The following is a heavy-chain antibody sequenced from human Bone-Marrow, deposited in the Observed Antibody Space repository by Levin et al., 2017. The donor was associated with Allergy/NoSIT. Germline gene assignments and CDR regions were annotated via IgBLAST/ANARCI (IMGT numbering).Heavy chain of an antibody. J-gene: IGHJ3*02. CDR2: IDPSDSYT. CDR3: AGQLYYYGSGSYAFDI. Sequence: GGSLRLSCKGSGYSFTSYWISWVRQMPGKGLEWMGRIDPSDSYTNYSPSFQGHVTISADKSISTAYLQWSSLKASDTAMYYCAGQLYYYGSGSYAFDIWGQGTMVTVSS. CDR1: GYSFTSYW. V-gene: IGHV5-10-1*01. D-gene: IGHD3-10*01.